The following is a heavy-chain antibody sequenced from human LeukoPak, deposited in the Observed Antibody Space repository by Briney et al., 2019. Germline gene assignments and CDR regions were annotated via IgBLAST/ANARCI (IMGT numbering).Heavy chain of an antibody. J-gene: IGHJ6*03. Sequence: GGSLRLSCAASGFTFSNAWMSWVRQAPGKGLEWVGRIKSKTDGSTTDYAAPVKGKFTISRDDSKNTLYLQMNSLKTEDTAVYYCTTADGDYVPYYYYYYMDVWGKGTTVTVSS. V-gene: IGHV3-15*01. CDR2: IKSKTDGSTT. CDR1: GFTFSNAW. CDR3: TTADGDYVPYYYYYYMDV. D-gene: IGHD4-17*01.